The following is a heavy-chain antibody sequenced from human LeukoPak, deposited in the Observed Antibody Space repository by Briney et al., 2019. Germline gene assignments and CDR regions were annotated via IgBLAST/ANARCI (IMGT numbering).Heavy chain of an antibody. J-gene: IGHJ4*02. CDR3: ARTSYCSGGSCYLAPGDY. V-gene: IGHV4-34*01. Sequence: SETLSLTCTVSGGSISSYYWSWIRQPPGKGLEWIGEINHSGSTNYNPPLKSRVTISVDTSKNQFALNLSSVTAADTAVYYCARTSYCSGGSCYLAPGDYWGQGTLVTVSS. D-gene: IGHD2-15*01. CDR2: INHSGST. CDR1: GGSISSYY.